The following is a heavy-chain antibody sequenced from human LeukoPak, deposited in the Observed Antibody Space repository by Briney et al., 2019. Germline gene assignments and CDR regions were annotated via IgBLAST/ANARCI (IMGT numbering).Heavy chain of an antibody. J-gene: IGHJ4*02. CDR1: GFTFSDYS. Sequence: GGSLRLSCAASGFTFSDYSMNWVRQAPGKGLGWVSSISSSSGNIYYTDSVKGRFTISRDNARNSLYLQMNSLRAEDTAVYYCARDLYGSGRYQRYYWGQGTLVTVSS. CDR2: ISSSSGNI. CDR3: ARDLYGSGRYQRYY. V-gene: IGHV3-21*01. D-gene: IGHD3-10*01.